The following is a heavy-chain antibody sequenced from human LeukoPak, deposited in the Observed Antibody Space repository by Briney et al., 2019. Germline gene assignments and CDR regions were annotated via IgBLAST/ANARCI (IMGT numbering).Heavy chain of an antibody. Sequence: SETLSLTCTVSGGSISSSSYYWGWIRQPPGKGLEWIGSIYYSGTTNYNPSLKSRVTISVDTSKNQFSLKLSSVTAADTAVYYCARHYGSGTYPLDSWGQGTLVTVSS. CDR3: ARHYGSGTYPLDS. CDR2: IYYSGTT. D-gene: IGHD3-10*01. CDR1: GGSISSSSYY. V-gene: IGHV4-39*01. J-gene: IGHJ4*02.